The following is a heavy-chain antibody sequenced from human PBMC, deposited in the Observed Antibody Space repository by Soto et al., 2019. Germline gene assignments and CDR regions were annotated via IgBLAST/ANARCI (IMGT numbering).Heavy chain of an antibody. CDR1: GGSISSYY. CDR2: IYYSGST. CDR3: ARDLRYFDWLSPPGAFDI. Sequence: SETLSLTCTVSGGSISSYYWSWIRQPPGKGLEWIGYIYYSGSTYYNPSLKSRVTISVDTSKNQFSLKLSSVTAADTAVYYCARDLRYFDWLSPPGAFDIWGQGTMVTVSS. J-gene: IGHJ3*02. V-gene: IGHV4-59*12. D-gene: IGHD3-9*01.